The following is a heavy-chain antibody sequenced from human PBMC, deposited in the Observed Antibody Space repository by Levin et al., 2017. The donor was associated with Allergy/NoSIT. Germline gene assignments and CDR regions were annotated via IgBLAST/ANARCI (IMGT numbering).Heavy chain of an antibody. J-gene: IGHJ6*02. D-gene: IGHD3-22*01. V-gene: IGHV5-51*01. CDR2: IYPDDSDT. Sequence: GESLKISCKGSGFTFTNYWIGWVRQMPGKGLEWMGIIYPDDSDTRYSPSFEGQVTISADKSINTAYLQWSSLKASDTAMYYCASQWGIDYYDTSGYGMDVWGQGTSVTVSS. CDR1: GFTFTNYW. CDR3: ASQWGIDYYDTSGYGMDV.